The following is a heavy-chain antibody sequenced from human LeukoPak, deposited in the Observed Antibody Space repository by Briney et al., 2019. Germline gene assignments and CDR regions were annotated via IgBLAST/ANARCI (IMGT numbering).Heavy chain of an antibody. V-gene: IGHV1-8*01. CDR1: GYTFTSSD. D-gene: IGHD1-1*01. CDR3: ARGPQPSNFDY. CDR2: MSPNSGNT. J-gene: IGHJ4*02. Sequence: ASVKVSCKTSGYTFTSSDINWVRQATGQGLEWIGWMSPNSGNTGYAQKFQGRVTMTRDTSISTAYMELSSLRSEDTAVYYCARGPQPSNFDYWGQGTLVTVSS.